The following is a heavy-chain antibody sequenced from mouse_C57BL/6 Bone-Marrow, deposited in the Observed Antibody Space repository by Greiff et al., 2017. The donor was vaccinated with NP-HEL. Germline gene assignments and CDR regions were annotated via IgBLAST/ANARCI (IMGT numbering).Heavy chain of an antibody. Sequence: VKVVESGAELVKPGASVKMSCKASGYTFTTYPIEWMKQNHGKSLEWIGNFHPYNDDTKYNEKFKGKATLTVEKSSSTVYLELSRLTSDDSAVYYRARAYYSNYYYAMDYWGQGTSVTVSS. CDR1: GYTFTTYP. D-gene: IGHD2-5*01. V-gene: IGHV1-47*01. CDR2: FHPYNDDT. CDR3: ARAYYSNYYYAMDY. J-gene: IGHJ4*01.